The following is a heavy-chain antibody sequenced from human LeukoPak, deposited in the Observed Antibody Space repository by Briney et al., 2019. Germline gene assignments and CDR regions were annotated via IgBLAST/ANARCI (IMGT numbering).Heavy chain of an antibody. V-gene: IGHV4-61*02. D-gene: IGHD3-22*01. CDR3: ASGIGTSYDSSRDAFDI. CDR1: AGSINSGDYY. Sequence: SQTLSLTCTVYAGSINSGDYYWSWIRQPAGKGLEWIGRIYSPGTNYNYNPSVKSRVTISIDTSKNQFSLKLTSVTAADTAVYYCASGIGTSYDSSRDAFDIWGQGTMVTVSS. CDR2: IYSPGT. J-gene: IGHJ3*02.